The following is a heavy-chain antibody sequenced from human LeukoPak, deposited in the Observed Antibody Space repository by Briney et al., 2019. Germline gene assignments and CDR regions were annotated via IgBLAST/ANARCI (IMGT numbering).Heavy chain of an antibody. J-gene: IGHJ4*02. CDR2: IKPKTDGETT. CDR3: TTADTAELDY. V-gene: IGHV3-15*07. CDR1: GFTFSNAY. Sequence: GGSLRLSCAASGFTFSNAYMNWVRQAPGKGLEWVGRIKPKTDGETTEYAAPVKDRFSISRDDSKSMMYLQMNSLKTEDTAVYYCTTADTAELDYWGQGTLVTVSS.